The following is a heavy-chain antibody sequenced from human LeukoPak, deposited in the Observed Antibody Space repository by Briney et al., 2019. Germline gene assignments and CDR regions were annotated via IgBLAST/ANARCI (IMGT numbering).Heavy chain of an antibody. D-gene: IGHD2-21*02. V-gene: IGHV3-48*01. CDR3: ARLGRGGDCYSDY. CDR1: GFTFSSYS. CDR2: ISSSSSTI. J-gene: IGHJ4*02. Sequence: GGSLRLSXAASGFTFSSYSMNWVRQAPGKGLEWVSYISSSSSTIYYADSVKGRFTISRENAKNSLYLQMNSLRAEDTAVYYCARLGRGGDCYSDYWGQGTLVTVSS.